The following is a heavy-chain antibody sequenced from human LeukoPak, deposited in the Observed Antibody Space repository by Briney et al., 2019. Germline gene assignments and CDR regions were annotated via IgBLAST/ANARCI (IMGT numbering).Heavy chain of an antibody. Sequence: QPGGSLRLSCAASGFTVSSNYMSWVRQAPGKGLEWVSAISGSGGSTYYADSVKGRFTISRDNSKNTLYLQMNSLRAEDTAVYYCAKVLGDGFLEWQSGFDYWGQGTLVTVSS. D-gene: IGHD3-3*01. V-gene: IGHV3-23*01. CDR3: AKVLGDGFLEWQSGFDY. CDR2: ISGSGGST. CDR1: GFTVSSNY. J-gene: IGHJ4*02.